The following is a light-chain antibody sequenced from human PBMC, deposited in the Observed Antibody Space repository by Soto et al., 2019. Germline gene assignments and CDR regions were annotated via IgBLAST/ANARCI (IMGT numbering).Light chain of an antibody. CDR2: ENN. CDR3: GTWDNSLSAYV. Sequence: QSVLTQPPSVSAAPGQKVTISCSGSSSNIGNNYVSWYQQLPGTAPKLLIYENNKRPSGIPDRFSGSKSGTSATLGITGLQTGDEADYYCGTWDNSLSAYVFGTGTKVT. V-gene: IGLV1-51*02. J-gene: IGLJ1*01. CDR1: SSNIGNNY.